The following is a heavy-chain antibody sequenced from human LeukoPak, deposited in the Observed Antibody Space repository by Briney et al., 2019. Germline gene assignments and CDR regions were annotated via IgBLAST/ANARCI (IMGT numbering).Heavy chain of an antibody. Sequence: GGSLRLSCAASEFTFSSYAMSWVRQAPGKGLEWVSYISSSSSTIYYADSVKGRFTISRDNAKNSLYLQMNSLRAEDTAVYYCARDRSDRLAVAGTSAFDYWGQGTLVTVSS. V-gene: IGHV3-48*04. CDR2: ISSSSSTI. D-gene: IGHD6-19*01. CDR3: ARDRSDRLAVAGTSAFDY. J-gene: IGHJ4*02. CDR1: EFTFSSYA.